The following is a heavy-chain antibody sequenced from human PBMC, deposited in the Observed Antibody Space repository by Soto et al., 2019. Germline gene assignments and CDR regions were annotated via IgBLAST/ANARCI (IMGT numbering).Heavy chain of an antibody. D-gene: IGHD1-20*01. CDR2: IVVGSGNT. V-gene: IGHV1-58*01. CDR3: AADGITGTAFYYYGMDV. CDR1: GFTFTSSA. J-gene: IGHJ6*02. Sequence: GASVKVSCKASGFTFTSSAVQWVRQARGQRLEWIGWIVVGSGNTNYAQKFQERVTITRDMSTSTAYMELSSLRSEDTAVYDCAADGITGTAFYYYGMDVWGQGTTVTVS.